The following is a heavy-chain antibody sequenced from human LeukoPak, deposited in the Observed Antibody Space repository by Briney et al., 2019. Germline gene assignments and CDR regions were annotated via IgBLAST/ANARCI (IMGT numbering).Heavy chain of an antibody. V-gene: IGHV3-23*01. Sequence: GGSLRLSCAASGYTFSSYAMSWVRQAPGKGLEWVSAISGSGDSTYYGDSVKGRFTISRDNSKNTLYLQMNSLRAEDTAVYYCAKTRPLDSSSWSHGDYWGQGTLVTVSP. CDR1: GYTFSSYA. CDR2: ISGSGDST. CDR3: AKTRPLDSSSWSHGDY. D-gene: IGHD6-13*01. J-gene: IGHJ4*02.